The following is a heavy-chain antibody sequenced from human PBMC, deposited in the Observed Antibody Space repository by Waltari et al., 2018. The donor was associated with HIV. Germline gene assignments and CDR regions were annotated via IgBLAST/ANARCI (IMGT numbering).Heavy chain of an antibody. V-gene: IGHV4-59*01. CDR1: GGSISSYY. D-gene: IGHD2-15*01. CDR3: ARGGNCSGGSCYPLYYYYGMDV. Sequence: QVQLQESGSGLVKPSETLSLTCTVSGGSISSYYWSWIRQPPGKGLEWSGYIYYSGSTNYNPSLKSRVTISVDTSNNQFSLKLSSVTAADTAVYYCARGGNCSGGSCYPLYYYYGMDVWGQGTTVTVSS. J-gene: IGHJ6*02. CDR2: IYYSGST.